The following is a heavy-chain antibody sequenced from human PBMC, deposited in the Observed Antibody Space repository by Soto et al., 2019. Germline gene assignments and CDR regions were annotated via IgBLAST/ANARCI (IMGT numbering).Heavy chain of an antibody. V-gene: IGHV3-11*01. D-gene: IGHD2-15*01. Sequence: QVQLVESGGGLVKPGGSLRLSCAASGFTFSDYYMSWVRQAPGKGLEWVSYISSSGSTIYYADSVKGRFTISRDNAKNSLYLQMNGMRAEDTAVYYCERDSPGNLGYGSGGSCYSHYYYYYTDVWGKGTPVTVSS. CDR2: ISSSGSTI. J-gene: IGHJ6*03. CDR1: GFTFSDYY. CDR3: ERDSPGNLGYGSGGSCYSHYYYYYTDV.